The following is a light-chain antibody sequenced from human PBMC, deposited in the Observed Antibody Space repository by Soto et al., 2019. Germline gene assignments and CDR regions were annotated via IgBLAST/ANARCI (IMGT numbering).Light chain of an antibody. Sequence: QSALTQPASVSGSRGQSVTISCTGTSSDVGAYNFVSWYQQHPGKLPKLMIFDVSRRPSGVSDRFSGSKSGNTASLTISGLQAEDEGDYYCSSYTSSRTHVFGSGTKVTVL. V-gene: IGLV2-14*03. CDR1: SSDVGAYNF. CDR3: SSYTSSRTHV. J-gene: IGLJ1*01. CDR2: DVS.